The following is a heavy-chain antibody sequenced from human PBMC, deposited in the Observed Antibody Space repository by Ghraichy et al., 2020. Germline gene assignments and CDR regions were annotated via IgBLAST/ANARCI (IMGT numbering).Heavy chain of an antibody. CDR3: ARRSLAVGTCDY. J-gene: IGHJ4*02. V-gene: IGHV3-23*01. CDR1: GFTFSTYA. D-gene: IGHD6-13*01. CDR2: ISDNGGSA. Sequence: GGSLRLSCAASGFTFSTYAMSWVRQAPGKGLEWVSVISDNGGSAYYADSVKGRFTISRDNSKNTLDLQMNSLRAEDTAVYYCARRSLAVGTCDYWGQGTLVTVSS.